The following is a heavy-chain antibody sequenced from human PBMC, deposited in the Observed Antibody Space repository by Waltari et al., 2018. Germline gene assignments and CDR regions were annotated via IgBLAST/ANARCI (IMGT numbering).Heavy chain of an antibody. J-gene: IGHJ4*02. V-gene: IGHV4-4*02. D-gene: IGHD2-15*01. CDR3: ARDLGRGLFLDS. CDR1: W. Sequence: WWSWVRQSPDKGREWIGQVHRNGRTNYNPSLASRAIVSLDSSRNQFSLRILSATAADTAVYYCARDLGRGLFLDSWGQGTLVTVSP. CDR2: VHRNGRT.